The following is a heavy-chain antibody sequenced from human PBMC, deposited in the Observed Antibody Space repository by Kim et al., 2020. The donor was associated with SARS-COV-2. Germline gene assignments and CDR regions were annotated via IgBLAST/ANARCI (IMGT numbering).Heavy chain of an antibody. V-gene: IGHV4-34*01. CDR3: ARRSASAGVDW. CDR1: AGSFSGHY. CDR2: ISHSGTT. J-gene: IGHJ4*02. D-gene: IGHD1-1*01. Sequence: SETLSLTCAVYAGSFSGHYWNWIRQSPGVGLEWVGEISHSGTTKYNPSLQSRVTLSVDTSKNQFSLKLTAVTAADTAVYYCARRSASAGVDWCGQGT.